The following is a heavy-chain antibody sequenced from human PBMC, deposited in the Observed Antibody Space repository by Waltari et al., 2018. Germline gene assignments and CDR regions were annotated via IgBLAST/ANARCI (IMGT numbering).Heavy chain of an antibody. D-gene: IGHD1-20*01. CDR2: MSSSAMTM. J-gene: IGHJ4*02. Sequence: EVQLVQSGGGLVQPGGSLRLPCEGSASAFSSFELNWVRHAPGKGLEWVSDMSSSAMTMYYADSVKGRFSISRDNAKKSLYLQMNSLRVEDTAVYYCAGGIKGYFDYWGQGTLVSVSS. CDR3: AGGIKGYFDY. CDR1: ASAFSSFE. V-gene: IGHV3-48*03.